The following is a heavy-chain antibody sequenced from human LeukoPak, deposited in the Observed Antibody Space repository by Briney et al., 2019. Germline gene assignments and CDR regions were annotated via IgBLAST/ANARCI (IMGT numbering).Heavy chain of an antibody. J-gene: IGHJ4*02. CDR2: IISKTDGGTT. Sequence: GGSLRLSSAASGFTFTNAWMRWVPQAPGKGLQWVGRIISKTDGGTTDYAAPVKGRFTISRDDSKNTLYLQMNSLKTEDTAVYYCTTIYFYYYDSSGYYSYFDYWGQGTLVTVSS. CDR1: GFTFTNAW. V-gene: IGHV3-15*01. D-gene: IGHD3-22*01. CDR3: TTIYFYYYDSSGYYSYFDY.